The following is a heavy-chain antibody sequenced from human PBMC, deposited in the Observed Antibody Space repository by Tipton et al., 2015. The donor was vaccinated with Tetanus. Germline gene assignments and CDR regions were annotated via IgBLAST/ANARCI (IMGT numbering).Heavy chain of an antibody. D-gene: IGHD2-2*01. J-gene: IGHJ6*03. Sequence: LRLSCSVSGDSIRSEDYYWGWIRQSPGKGLEWLGYIYYSGSTYNNPSLKSRVSISLDASKNQFSLSLNSVTAADSATYYCARLTCSSPSCYYYYYSYVDVWGTGTAVAVSS. V-gene: IGHV4-30-4*01. CDR3: ARLTCSSPSCYYYYYSYVDV. CDR1: GDSIRSEDYY. CDR2: IYYSGST.